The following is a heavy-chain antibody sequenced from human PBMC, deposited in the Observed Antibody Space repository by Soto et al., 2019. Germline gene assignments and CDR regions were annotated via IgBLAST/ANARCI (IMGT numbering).Heavy chain of an antibody. V-gene: IGHV3-23*01. CDR1: GFIFRIYA. CDR3: AKAGVEGFRGWDTFNWFDS. CDR2: ISGSGDST. Sequence: GGSLRLSCAASGFIFRIYAMNWVRHAPGKGLERVSGISGSGDSTYYADAVKGRFTISRDNSKNTLFLQMNSLRDDDGAVYYCAKAGVEGFRGWDTFNWFDSWGQGILVTVSS. J-gene: IGHJ5*01. D-gene: IGHD5-18*01.